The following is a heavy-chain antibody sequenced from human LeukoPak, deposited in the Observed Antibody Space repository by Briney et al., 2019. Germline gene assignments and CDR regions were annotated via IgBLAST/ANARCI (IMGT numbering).Heavy chain of an antibody. Sequence: KPSETLSLTCTVSGGSISSSSSYWAWLRQPPGKGLEWIGTIYYSGSTYYNPSLKSRVTISIDTTKNQFSLKLSSVTAADTAVYYCARLGYCNNISRRLFDSWGQGTLVTVSS. V-gene: IGHV4-39*01. J-gene: IGHJ4*02. D-gene: IGHD2-8*01. CDR3: ARLGYCNNISRRLFDS. CDR1: GGSISSSSSY. CDR2: IYYSGST.